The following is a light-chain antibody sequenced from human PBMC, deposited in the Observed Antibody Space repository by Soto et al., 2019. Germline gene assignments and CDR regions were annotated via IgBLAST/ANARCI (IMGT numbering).Light chain of an antibody. CDR1: QSITSR. CDR3: QQYNSFPFT. V-gene: IGKV1-5*03. J-gene: IGKJ2*01. Sequence: DIQMTQSPSTLSASVGDRVTITCRASQSITSRLAWYQQRPGKAPKVLIYKASSLESGVPSRFSGSGSGTEFTLTISSLQPDDSATYYCQQYNSFPFTFGQGTKLVIK. CDR2: KAS.